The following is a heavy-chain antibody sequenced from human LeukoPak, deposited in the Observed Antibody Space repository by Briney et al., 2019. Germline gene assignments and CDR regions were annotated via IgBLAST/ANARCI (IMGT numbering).Heavy chain of an antibody. D-gene: IGHD6-13*01. Sequence: PSETLSLTCTVSGGSISSSSYYWGWIRQPPGKGLERIGSIYYSGSTYYNPSLKSRVTISVDTSKNQFSLKLSSVTAADTAVYYCARDPATGCSSSWPSAFDIWGQGTMVTVSS. CDR2: IYYSGST. CDR3: ARDPATGCSSSWPSAFDI. J-gene: IGHJ3*02. CDR1: GGSISSSSYY. V-gene: IGHV4-39*07.